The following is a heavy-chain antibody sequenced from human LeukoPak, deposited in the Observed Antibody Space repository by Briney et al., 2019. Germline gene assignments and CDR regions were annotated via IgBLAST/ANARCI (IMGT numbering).Heavy chain of an antibody. Sequence: KPSETLSLTCTVSGGSISSYFWSWIRQPPGKGLEWIGYIYYSGSTNYNPSLKSRVTISLDTSKNQLSPKLSSVTAADTAVYYCARDGDCSRGSCYFPRYGMDVWGKGTTVTVSS. J-gene: IGHJ6*04. V-gene: IGHV4-59*01. CDR3: ARDGDCSRGSCYFPRYGMDV. CDR2: IYYSGST. D-gene: IGHD2-15*01. CDR1: GGSISSYF.